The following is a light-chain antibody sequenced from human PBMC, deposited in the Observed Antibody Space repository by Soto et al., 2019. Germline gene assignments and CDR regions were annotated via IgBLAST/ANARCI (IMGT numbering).Light chain of an antibody. Sequence: QSALTQPASVSGSPGQSITISCTGTSSDVGGYNYVSWYQHHPGKAPKLMIYDVNNRPSGVSNRFSGSKSGNTASLTISGLQGEDEADYYCRSYTSSSTRVFGGGTKLTVL. CDR2: DVN. CDR1: SSDVGGYNY. J-gene: IGLJ2*01. V-gene: IGLV2-14*03. CDR3: RSYTSSSTRV.